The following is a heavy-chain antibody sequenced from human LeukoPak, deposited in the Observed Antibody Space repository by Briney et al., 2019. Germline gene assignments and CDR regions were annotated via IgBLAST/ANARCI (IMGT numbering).Heavy chain of an antibody. CDR3: ASGLGYYGSGSQFDY. J-gene: IGHJ4*02. D-gene: IGHD3-10*01. CDR2: IHHSGGT. V-gene: IGHV4-31*03. CDR1: GGSISGGAYY. Sequence: SQTLSLTCTVSGGSISGGAYYWSWVRQHPGKGLEWIGYIHHSGGTYYNPSLKSRVTISLDTSENQFSLKLTSVAAADTAVYYCASGLGYYGSGSQFDYWGQGTLVTVSS.